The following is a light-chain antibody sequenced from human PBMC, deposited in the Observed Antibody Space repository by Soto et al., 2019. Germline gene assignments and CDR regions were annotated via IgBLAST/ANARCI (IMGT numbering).Light chain of an antibody. CDR1: QSVSSSY. CDR2: GAF. Sequence: EIVLTQSPGTLSLSPGERSTLSCRASQSVSSSYLAWYQQKPGQAPRLLIYGAFSRATGIPDRFTGSGSGTDFTLTIGRLEPEDFAVYYCQHYDSLSFGQGTRLEIK. J-gene: IGKJ5*01. V-gene: IGKV3-20*01. CDR3: QHYDSLS.